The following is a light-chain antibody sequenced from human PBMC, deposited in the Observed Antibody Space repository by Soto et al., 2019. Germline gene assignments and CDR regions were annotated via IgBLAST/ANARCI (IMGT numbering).Light chain of an antibody. V-gene: IGLV4-69*01. CDR1: SGYNTYA. CDR2: LNSDGSH. CDR3: QTWGTGFLV. Sequence: QLVLTQSPSASASLGASVNLTCTLSSGYNTYAITWHQQPPEKGPRYLMKLNSDGSHSKGDGIPDRFSGSSSGTERYLTISSLQSEDEADYYCQTWGTGFLVFGGGTQLTVL. J-gene: IGLJ3*02.